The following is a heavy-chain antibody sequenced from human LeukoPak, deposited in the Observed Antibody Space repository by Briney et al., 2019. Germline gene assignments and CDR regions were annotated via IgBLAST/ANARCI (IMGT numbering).Heavy chain of an antibody. V-gene: IGHV1-8*03. J-gene: IGHJ4*02. Sequence: GASVKVSCKASGYTFTSYDINWVRQATGQGLEWMGWMNPNSGNTGYAQKFQGRVTITRNTSISTAYMELSSLRSEDTAVYYCARGHCSGGSCYSDYWGQGTLVTVSS. CDR2: MNPNSGNT. CDR1: GYTFTSYD. CDR3: ARGHCSGGSCYSDY. D-gene: IGHD2-15*01.